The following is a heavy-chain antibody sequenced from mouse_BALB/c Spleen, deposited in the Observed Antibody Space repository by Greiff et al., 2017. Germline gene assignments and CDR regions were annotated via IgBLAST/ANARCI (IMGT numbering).Heavy chain of an antibody. V-gene: IGHV5-6-5*01. CDR1: GFTFSSYA. CDR2: ISSGGST. D-gene: IGHD2-1*01. CDR3: ARVYGNYFDY. J-gene: IGHJ2*01. Sequence: EVMLVESGGGLVKPGGSLKLSCAASGFTFSSYAMSWVRQTPEKRLEWVASISSGGSTYYPDSVKGRFTISRDNARNILYLQMSSLRSEDTAMYYCARVYGNYFDYWGQGTTLTVSS.